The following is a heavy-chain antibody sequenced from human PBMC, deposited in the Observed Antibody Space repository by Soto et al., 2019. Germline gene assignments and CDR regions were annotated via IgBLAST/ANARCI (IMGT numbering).Heavy chain of an antibody. CDR3: AREDSSGYSIDY. V-gene: IGHV4-30-4*01. CDR2: IYYSGST. D-gene: IGHD3-22*01. CDR1: GGSISSGDYY. Sequence: PSETLSLTCTVSGGSISSGDYYWSWIRQPPGKGLEWIGYIYYSGSTYYNPSLKSRVTISVDTSKNQFSLKLSSVTAADTAVYYCAREDSSGYSIDYWGQGTLVTVTS. J-gene: IGHJ4*02.